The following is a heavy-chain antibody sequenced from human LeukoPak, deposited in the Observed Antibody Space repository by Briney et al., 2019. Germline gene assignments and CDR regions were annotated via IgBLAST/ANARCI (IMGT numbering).Heavy chain of an antibody. CDR3: ARVKQQLPNYYYYYMDV. Sequence: SETLSLTCTVSGGSISSYYWSWIRQPPGKGLEWIGSIYYSGSTYYNPSLKSRVTISVDTSKNQFSLKLSSVTAADTAVYYCARVKQQLPNYYYYYMDVWGKGTTVTVSS. D-gene: IGHD6-13*01. CDR2: IYYSGST. V-gene: IGHV4-59*12. CDR1: GGSISSYY. J-gene: IGHJ6*03.